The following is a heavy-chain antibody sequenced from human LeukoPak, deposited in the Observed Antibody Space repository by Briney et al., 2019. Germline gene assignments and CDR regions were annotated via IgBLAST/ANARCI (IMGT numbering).Heavy chain of an antibody. J-gene: IGHJ2*01. CDR1: GYTFTSYY. D-gene: IGHD7-27*01. V-gene: IGHV1-46*01. Sequence: GASVKVSCKASGYTFTSYYMHWVRQAPGQGLEWMGIINPSGGSTSYAQKFQGRVTMTRDTSTSTVYMELSSLRSEDTAVYYCARDPMARQTGDSWYFDLWGRGTLVTVSS. CDR3: ARDPMARQTGDSWYFDL. CDR2: INPSGGST.